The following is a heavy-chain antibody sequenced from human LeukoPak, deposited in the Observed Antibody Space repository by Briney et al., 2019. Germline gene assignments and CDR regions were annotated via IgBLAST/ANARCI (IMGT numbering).Heavy chain of an antibody. Sequence: SGTLSLTCTVSDDSINSGDYYWSWIRQPPGKGLEWIGNIYNSGSTFYNSSFKSRVTISVDTSKKQFSLKLSSVAAADTAVYYCARIDGAAFDIWGQGTMVTVSS. D-gene: IGHD1-26*01. CDR1: DDSINSGDYY. CDR2: IYNSGST. V-gene: IGHV4-30-4*01. J-gene: IGHJ3*02. CDR3: ARIDGAAFDI.